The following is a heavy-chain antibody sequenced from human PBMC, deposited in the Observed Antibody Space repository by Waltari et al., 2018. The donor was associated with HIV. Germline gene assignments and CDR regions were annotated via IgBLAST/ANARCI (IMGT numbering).Heavy chain of an antibody. Sequence: EVQLLESGGGLVQPGGSLRLSCAASGFTFSSYAMSWVRQAPGTGLEWVSAIRGDGGSTYYADSVKGRFTISRDNAKNTLYLQMNSLRAEDTAVYYCAKTRHLAVAGSFDYWGQGTLVTVSS. V-gene: IGHV3-23*01. J-gene: IGHJ4*02. CDR2: IRGDGGST. CDR3: AKTRHLAVAGSFDY. D-gene: IGHD6-19*01. CDR1: GFTFSSYA.